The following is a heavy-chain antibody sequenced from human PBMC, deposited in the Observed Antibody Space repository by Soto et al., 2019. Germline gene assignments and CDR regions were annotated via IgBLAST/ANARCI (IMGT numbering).Heavy chain of an antibody. Sequence: QVQLVESGGGVVQPGRSLRLSCTASGFTVSTYVMHWVRQAPGEGLEWVAGLSVEGSSTHYPDSVKGRFTISRDNSKNTLYLYIDSLTAEETAVYYCATEDESSGHAGTFHHWGQGTLITVSS. D-gene: IGHD6-19*01. CDR1: GFTVSTYV. CDR2: LSVEGSST. CDR3: ATEDESSGHAGTFHH. J-gene: IGHJ1*01. V-gene: IGHV3-30-3*01.